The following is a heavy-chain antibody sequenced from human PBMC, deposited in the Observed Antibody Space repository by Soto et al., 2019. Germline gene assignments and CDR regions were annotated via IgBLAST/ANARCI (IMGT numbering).Heavy chain of an antibody. CDR3: TKGATSPFVS. CDR1: GYRFTSSW. V-gene: IGHV5-51*01. J-gene: IGHJ4*02. CDR2: VYPSDSDV. D-gene: IGHD3-16*01. Sequence: PGESLKISCQGSGYRFTSSWIGWVRQMPGKGLEWLGNVYPSDSDVRYSPSFEGRVTISADNSINTAYLHLLNLKASDTAIYYCTKGATSPFVSWGQGTRVTVFS.